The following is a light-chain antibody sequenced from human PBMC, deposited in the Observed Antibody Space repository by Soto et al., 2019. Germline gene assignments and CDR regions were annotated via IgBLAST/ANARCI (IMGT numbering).Light chain of an antibody. V-gene: IGKV1-5*01. CDR2: DAS. CDR3: QQYNDFQYT. Sequence: DIQMTQSPSTLSASVGDRVTITCRASQSISSWLAWYQQKPGKAPKLLIYDASSLESGVPSRFSGSGSGTEFTLTISSLQPDDFATYYCQQYNDFQYTFGQGTKVEI. J-gene: IGKJ2*01. CDR1: QSISSW.